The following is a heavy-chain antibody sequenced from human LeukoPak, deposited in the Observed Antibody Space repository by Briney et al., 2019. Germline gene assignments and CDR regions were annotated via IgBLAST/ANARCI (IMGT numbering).Heavy chain of an antibody. J-gene: IGHJ4*02. D-gene: IGHD2-15*01. V-gene: IGHV3-43*02. CDR2: ISGDGGST. CDR3: AKDSLGPIVVVVAAYDY. Sequence: PGGSLRLSCAASGFTFDDYAMHWVREARGKGLEGGSLISGDGGSTYYADSVKGRFTISRDNSKNSLYLQMNSLRTEDTALYYCAKDSLGPIVVVVAAYDYWGQGTLVTVSS. CDR1: GFTFDDYA.